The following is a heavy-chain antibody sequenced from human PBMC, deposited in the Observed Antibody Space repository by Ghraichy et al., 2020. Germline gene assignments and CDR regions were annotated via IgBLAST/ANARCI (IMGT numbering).Heavy chain of an antibody. Sequence: GGSLRLSCAASGFTFSSYWMHWVRQTPGKGLVWVSRIDNDGSNTAYADSVKGRFTISRDNAKNTLYLQMNSLRVEDTAVYYCARHLSTVTLNWFDPWGQGTLVTVSS. D-gene: IGHD4-17*01. J-gene: IGHJ5*02. CDR3: ARHLSTVTLNWFDP. CDR1: GFTFSSYW. CDR2: IDNDGSNT. V-gene: IGHV3-74*01.